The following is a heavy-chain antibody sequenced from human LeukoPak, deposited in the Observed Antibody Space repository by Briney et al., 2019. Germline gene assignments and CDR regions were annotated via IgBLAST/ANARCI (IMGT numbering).Heavy chain of an antibody. Sequence: SETLSLTCTVSGDSISSSSYYSGWIRQPLGKGLEWIGSIYYSGNTYYNPSLKSRVTISVDTSKNQFSLKLSSVTAADTAVYYCARHSPWQPFDYWGQGTLVTVSS. CDR1: GDSISSSSYY. CDR3: ARHSPWQPFDY. J-gene: IGHJ4*02. CDR2: IYYSGNT. D-gene: IGHD5-12*01. V-gene: IGHV4-39*01.